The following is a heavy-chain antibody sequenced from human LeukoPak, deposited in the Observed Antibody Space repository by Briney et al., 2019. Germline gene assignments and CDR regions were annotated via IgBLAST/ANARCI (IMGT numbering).Heavy chain of an antibody. D-gene: IGHD6-13*01. CDR3: AKTIAAAGAHWYYYYYMDV. Sequence: SETLSLTCTVSGGSISSHYGSWIRQPPGKGLEWIGYIYYSGSTNYNPSLKSRVTISVDTSKNQFSLKLSSVTAADTAVYYCAKTIAAAGAHWYYYYYMDVWGKGTTVTVSS. J-gene: IGHJ6*03. CDR1: GGSISSHY. CDR2: IYYSGST. V-gene: IGHV4-59*11.